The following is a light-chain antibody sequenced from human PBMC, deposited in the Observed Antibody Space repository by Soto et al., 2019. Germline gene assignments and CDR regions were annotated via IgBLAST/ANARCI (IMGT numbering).Light chain of an antibody. V-gene: IGKV1-9*01. CDR2: AAS. CDR1: QGIDSS. CDR3: LQLHDYPIT. Sequence: ILMTQSQTSLSASVGERIEIXCRASQGIDSSFAWYQQKPGKAPKLLIYAASSLQSGVPSRFSGSGSGTDFTLTISSLQPEDFATYYCLQLHDYPITFGQGTRLEIK. J-gene: IGKJ5*01.